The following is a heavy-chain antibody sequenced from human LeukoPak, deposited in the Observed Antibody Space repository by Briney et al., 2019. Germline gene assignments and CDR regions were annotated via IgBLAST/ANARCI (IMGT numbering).Heavy chain of an antibody. CDR1: GYTFTSYY. Sequence: ASVKVSCKASGYTFTSYYMHWVRQAPGQGLEWMGIINPSGGSTSYAQKFQGRVTMTRGTSTSTVYMELSSLRSEDTAVYYCARDRGLGYCSGGSCYSPYYYGMDVWGQGTTVTVSS. CDR3: ARDRGLGYCSGGSCYSPYYYGMDV. CDR2: INPSGGST. J-gene: IGHJ6*02. D-gene: IGHD2-15*01. V-gene: IGHV1-46*01.